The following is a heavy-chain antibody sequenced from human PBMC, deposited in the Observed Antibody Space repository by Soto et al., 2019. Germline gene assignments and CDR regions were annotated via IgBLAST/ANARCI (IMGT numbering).Heavy chain of an antibody. V-gene: IGHV4-39*01. D-gene: IGHD3-22*01. CDR2: IYHTGNA. J-gene: IGHJ5*02. CDR3: ARDFFDSSDYTTNWFDP. Sequence: SETLSLTCSVSGDSISNSQFYWAWLRQPPGEGLEWIGSIYHTGNAYCNPSLKSRVTISVDTSKNQFSLKLTSVTAADAALYYCARDFFDSSDYTTNWFDPWGQGTLVTVS. CDR1: GDSISNSQFY.